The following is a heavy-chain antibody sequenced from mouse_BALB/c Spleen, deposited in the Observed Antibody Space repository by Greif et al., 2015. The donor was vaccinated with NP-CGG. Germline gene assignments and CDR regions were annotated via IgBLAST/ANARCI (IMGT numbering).Heavy chain of an antibody. CDR2: ISTYYGDA. J-gene: IGHJ3*01. Sequence: QVQLQQSGAELVRPGVSGKISCKGSGCTFTDYAMHWVKQSHARSLEWIGVISTYYGDASYNQKFKGKATMTVDKSSSTAYMELARLTSEDSAIYYCARVGGKNGYVFACWGQGTLVTVSA. CDR3: ARVGGKNGYVFAC. CDR1: GCTFTDYA. D-gene: IGHD2-2*01. V-gene: IGHV1S137*01.